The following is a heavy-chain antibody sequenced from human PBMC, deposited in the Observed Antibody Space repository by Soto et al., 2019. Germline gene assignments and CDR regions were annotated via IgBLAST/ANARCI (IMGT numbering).Heavy chain of an antibody. D-gene: IGHD6-19*01. CDR2: IYHSGST. V-gene: IGHV4-38-2*01. J-gene: IGHJ6*02. CDR1: GYSISSGYY. CDR3: ERVAGKNYYYGMDV. Sequence: SETLSLTCAVSGYSISSGYYWGWIRQPPGKGLEWIGSIYHSGSTYYNPSLKSRVTISVDTSKNQFSLKLSSVTAADTAVYYCERVAGKNYYYGMDVWGQGTTVTVSS.